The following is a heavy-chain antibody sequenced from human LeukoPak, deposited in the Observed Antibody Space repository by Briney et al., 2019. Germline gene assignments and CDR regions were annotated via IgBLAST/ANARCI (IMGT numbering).Heavy chain of an antibody. CDR3: AREGPETYYFDF. V-gene: IGHV1-46*01. J-gene: IGHJ4*02. D-gene: IGHD5-24*01. CDR2: IRPSGST. CDR1: GYTFTSYY. Sequence: VASLTVSCTASGYTFTSYYIHWVRQAPGQGLEYMGIIRPSGSTAYAQKFLGRITMTRDTSTSAVHMELSSLRSEDTAVYYCAREGPETYYFDFWGQGTLVTVSS.